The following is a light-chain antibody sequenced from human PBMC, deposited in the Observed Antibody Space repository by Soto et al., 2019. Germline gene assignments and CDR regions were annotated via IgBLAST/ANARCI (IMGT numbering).Light chain of an antibody. CDR2: ATS. Sequence: EVVMTQSPATLSVSPGDSATLSCRASEGVGTNLAWYQQTPGQGPRLLIYATSNRATGIPARFSGSGSGTEFTLTIGGLQSEHFVIYYCQQYNKGPPWTFGQGTKVEIK. CDR1: EGVGTN. V-gene: IGKV3-15*01. CDR3: QQYNKGPPWT. J-gene: IGKJ1*01.